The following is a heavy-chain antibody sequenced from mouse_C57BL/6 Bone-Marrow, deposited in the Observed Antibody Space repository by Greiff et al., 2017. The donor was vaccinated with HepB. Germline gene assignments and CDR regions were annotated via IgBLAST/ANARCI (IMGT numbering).Heavy chain of an antibody. D-gene: IGHD2-5*01. CDR2: ISDGGSYT. V-gene: IGHV5-4*01. J-gene: IGHJ2*01. CDR1: GFTFSSYA. Sequence: EVQLVESGGGLVKPGGSLKLSCAASGFTFSSYAMSWVRQTPEKRLEWVATISDGGSYTYYPDNVKGRFTISRDNAKNNLYLQMSHLKSEDTAMYYCARAYYSNYVYYFDYWGQGTTLTVSS. CDR3: ARAYYSNYVYYFDY.